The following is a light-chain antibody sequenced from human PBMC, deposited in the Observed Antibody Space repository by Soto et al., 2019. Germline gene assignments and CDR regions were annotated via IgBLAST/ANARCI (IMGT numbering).Light chain of an antibody. CDR1: QGLRSC. J-gene: IGKJ4*01. CDR3: QHANSCRLT. CDR2: PVS. Sequence: DIQMTQSPSSVSSSVGDRVTIPSRASQGLRSCLAWYQQKPGKAPKLLIYPVSSFQGGVPSSFRGSGSVTDFTLTISTLQPESFATYYGQHANSCRLTFGGGTQVEIK. V-gene: IGKV1-12*01.